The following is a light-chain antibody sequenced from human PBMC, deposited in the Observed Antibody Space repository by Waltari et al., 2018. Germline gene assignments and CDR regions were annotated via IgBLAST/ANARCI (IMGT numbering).Light chain of an antibody. J-gene: IGKJ2*01. Sequence: DIVMTQSPDSLAVSLGERATLNCQSSQSILYSSNNKNYLAWYQQKPGQPPKLLIYWASTRESGVPDRFSGSGSGTDFTLTISSLQAEDVAVYSCQQYYSIPYTFGQGTKLEIK. V-gene: IGKV4-1*01. CDR2: WAS. CDR1: QSILYSSNNKNY. CDR3: QQYYSIPYT.